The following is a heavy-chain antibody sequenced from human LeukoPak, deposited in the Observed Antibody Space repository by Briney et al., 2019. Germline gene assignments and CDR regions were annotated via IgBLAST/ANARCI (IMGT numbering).Heavy chain of an antibody. D-gene: IGHD3-9*01. V-gene: IGHV3-21*01. CDR3: AREEYDILTGRCFDY. CDR1: GFTFSSYS. CDR2: ISSSSSYI. Sequence: GGSLRLSCAASGFTFSSYSMNWVRQAPGKGLEWVSSISSSSSYIYYADSVKGRFTIPRDNAKNSLYLQMNSLRAEDTAVYYCAREEYDILTGRCFDYWGQGTLVTVSS. J-gene: IGHJ4*02.